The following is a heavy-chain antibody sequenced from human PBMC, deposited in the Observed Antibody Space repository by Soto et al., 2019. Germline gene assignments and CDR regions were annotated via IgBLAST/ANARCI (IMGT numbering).Heavy chain of an antibody. CDR1: GFTFSSYA. CDR3: AKDSGLRGGDYAETMDV. V-gene: IGHV3-23*01. CDR2: ISGSGGST. Sequence: AGGSLRLSCAASGFTFSSYAMSWVRQAPGKGLEWVSAISGSGGSTYYADSVKGRFTISRDNSKNTLYLQMNSLRAEDTAVYYCAKDSGLRGGDYAETMDVWGQGTTVTVSS. J-gene: IGHJ6*02. D-gene: IGHD4-17*01.